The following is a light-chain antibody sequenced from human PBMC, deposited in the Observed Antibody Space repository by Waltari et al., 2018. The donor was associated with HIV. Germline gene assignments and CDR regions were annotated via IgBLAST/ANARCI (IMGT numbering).Light chain of an antibody. CDR2: WAS. Sequence: DIVLTQSPDSLAVSLGERATINCKSSQSVLFSSNNKNYLAWCQQKSGQAPKLLVSWASTRESGVPDRFSGSGSGTDFTLTISSLQAEDVAIYYCHQYYTTPRTFGQGTKVEIK. V-gene: IGKV4-1*01. CDR3: HQYYTTPRT. J-gene: IGKJ1*01. CDR1: QSVLFSSNNKNY.